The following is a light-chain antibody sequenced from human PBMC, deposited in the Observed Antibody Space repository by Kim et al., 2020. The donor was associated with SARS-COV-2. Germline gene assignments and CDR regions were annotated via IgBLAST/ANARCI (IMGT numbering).Light chain of an antibody. Sequence: VSPGKTANITCSGDKLGDKYAFWYQQKPGHSPVLVIYQDNKRPSGIPELFSGYNSANTATLTISGTQAMDEADYYCQAWDRSTAVFGGGTQLTVL. CDR2: QDN. J-gene: IGLJ2*01. V-gene: IGLV3-1*01. CDR3: QAWDRSTAV. CDR1: KLGDKY.